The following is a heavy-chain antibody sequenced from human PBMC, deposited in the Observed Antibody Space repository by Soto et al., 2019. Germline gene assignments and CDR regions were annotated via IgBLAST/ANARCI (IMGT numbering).Heavy chain of an antibody. D-gene: IGHD3-16*02. J-gene: IGHJ4*02. Sequence: GGSLRLSCAASGFTFSNAWMSWVRQAPGKGLEWVGRIKSKTDGGTTDYAAPVKGRFTISRDDSKNTLYLQMNSLKTEDTAVYYCTTLLGELSLVDYWGQGTLVTVSS. CDR3: TTLLGELSLVDY. V-gene: IGHV3-15*01. CDR1: GFTFSNAW. CDR2: IKSKTDGGTT.